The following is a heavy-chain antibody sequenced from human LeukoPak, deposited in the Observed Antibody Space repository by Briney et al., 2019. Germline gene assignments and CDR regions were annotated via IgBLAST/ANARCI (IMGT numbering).Heavy chain of an antibody. V-gene: IGHV3-74*01. J-gene: IGHJ4*02. D-gene: IGHD7-27*01. CDR3: ARDMWGSFGY. CDR2: ISPDGSET. CDR1: GFSFSNFW. Sequence: PGGSLRLSCAASGFSFSNFWMHWGRQAPGEGLVWVSRISPDGSETTYADSVKGRFTISRDNAKNTLYLQLSSLRAEDTAVYYCARDMWGSFGYWGQGALVTVSS.